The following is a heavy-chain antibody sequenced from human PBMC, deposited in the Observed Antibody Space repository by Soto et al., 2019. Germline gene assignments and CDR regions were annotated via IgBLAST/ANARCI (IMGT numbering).Heavy chain of an antibody. J-gene: IGHJ5*02. CDR3: ARGYCSSTSCYAHWFDP. CDR1: GGTFSSYA. CDR2: IIPIFGTA. D-gene: IGHD2-2*01. V-gene: IGHV1-69*13. Sequence: SVKVSCKASGGTFSSYAISWVRQAPGQGLEWMGGIIPIFGTANYAQKFQGRVTITADESTSTAYMELSSLRSEDTAVYYCARGYCSSTSCYAHWFDPWGQGTLVTVSS.